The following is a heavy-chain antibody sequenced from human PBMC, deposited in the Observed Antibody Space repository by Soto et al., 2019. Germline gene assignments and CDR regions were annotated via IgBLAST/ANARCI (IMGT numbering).Heavy chain of an antibody. CDR1: GFTFSNYA. V-gene: IGHV3-23*01. Sequence: GGSLRLSCAAAGFTFSNYAMSWVRQAPGKGPEWVSAISGSGGSTYYADSVKGRFTISRDNSKNTLYLQMNSLRVEDTAIYYCAKDFVFGDYVVYCLQGTLVTVSS. CDR3: AKDFVFGDYVVY. CDR2: ISGSGGST. D-gene: IGHD3-10*01. J-gene: IGHJ4*02.